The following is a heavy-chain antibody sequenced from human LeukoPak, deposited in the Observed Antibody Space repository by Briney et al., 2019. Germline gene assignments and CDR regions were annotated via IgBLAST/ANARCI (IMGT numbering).Heavy chain of an antibody. V-gene: IGHV1-46*01. CDR1: GYTFTSYY. CDR2: INPSGGST. Sequence: ASMKVSCKASGYTFTSYYMHWVRQAPGQGLEWMGIINPSGGSTSYAQKFQGRVTMTRDTSTSTVYMELSSLRSEDTAVYYCARDPSMSASGYVNFDYWGQGTLVTVSS. D-gene: IGHD5-12*01. CDR3: ARDPSMSASGYVNFDY. J-gene: IGHJ4*02.